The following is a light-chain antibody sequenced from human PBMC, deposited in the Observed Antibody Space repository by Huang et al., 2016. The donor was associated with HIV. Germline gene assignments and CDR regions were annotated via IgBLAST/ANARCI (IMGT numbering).Light chain of an antibody. CDR1: QSINKY. J-gene: IGKJ2*01. CDR2: GAS. V-gene: IGKV1-39*01. CDR3: QQSYKAPRT. Sequence: DIQMTQSPSSLSASVGDRVIISCRASQSINKYLNWYQQMPGKAPKLLIYGASTLQSGVSSRFSGSVSGTDVTLTIGSLQPEDAATYYCQQSYKAPRTFGQGTLLEI.